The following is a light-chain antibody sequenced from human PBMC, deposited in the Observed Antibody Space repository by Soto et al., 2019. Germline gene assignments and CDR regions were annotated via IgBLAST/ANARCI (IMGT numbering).Light chain of an antibody. CDR2: DAS. Sequence: EIVMTQSPATLSVSPGERATLSCRTSQSVSNYLAWYQQKPGQAPRLPIYDASSRATGIPDRFSGSGSGTDFTLTISRLEPEDFAVYYCQQYGSSRTFGQGTKVDIK. CDR3: QQYGSSRT. V-gene: IGKV3-20*01. CDR1: QSVSNY. J-gene: IGKJ1*01.